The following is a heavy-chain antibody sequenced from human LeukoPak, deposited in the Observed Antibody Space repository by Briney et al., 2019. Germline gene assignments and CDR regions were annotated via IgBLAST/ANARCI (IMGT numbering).Heavy chain of an antibody. CDR1: GGSFSGYY. Sequence: SETLSLTCAVYGGSFSGYYWSWIRQPPGKGLEWIGEINHSGSTNYNPPLKSRVTISVDTSKNQFSLKLSSATAADTAVYYCARGPISAAPANGVGFDYWGQGTLVTVSS. CDR3: ARGPISAAPANGVGFDY. J-gene: IGHJ4*02. D-gene: IGHD6-6*01. V-gene: IGHV4-34*01. CDR2: INHSGST.